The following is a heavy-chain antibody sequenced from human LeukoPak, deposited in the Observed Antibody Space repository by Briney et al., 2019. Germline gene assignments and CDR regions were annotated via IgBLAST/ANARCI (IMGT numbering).Heavy chain of an antibody. CDR1: GLTFDDYA. CDR3: AKSGGHFDWLLGGYFDY. J-gene: IGHJ4*02. V-gene: IGHV3-9*01. CDR2: ISRNSGSI. D-gene: IGHD3-9*01. Sequence: GGSLRLSCAASGLTFDDYAMHWVRQAPGKDLEWVSGISRNSGSIDYADSVKGRFTISRDNAKNSLCLQMNSLTVEDTALYFCAKSGGHFDWLLGGYFDYWGQGILVTVSS.